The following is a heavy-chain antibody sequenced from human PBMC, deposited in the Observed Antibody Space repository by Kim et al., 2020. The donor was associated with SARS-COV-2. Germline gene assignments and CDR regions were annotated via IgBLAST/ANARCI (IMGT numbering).Heavy chain of an antibody. J-gene: IGHJ6*02. Sequence: GGSLRLSCAASGFTFSDYYMSWIRQAPGKGLEWVSYISSSGSTIYYADSVKGRFTISRDNAKNSLYLQMNSLRAEDTAVYYCARVRGAAGPFYYYYYGMDVWGRATTVTVSS. D-gene: IGHD6-13*01. V-gene: IGHV3-11*01. CDR3: ARVRGAAGPFYYYYYGMDV. CDR1: GFTFSDYY. CDR2: ISSSGSTI.